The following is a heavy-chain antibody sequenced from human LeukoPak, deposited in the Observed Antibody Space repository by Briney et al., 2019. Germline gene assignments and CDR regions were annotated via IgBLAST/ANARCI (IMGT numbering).Heavy chain of an antibody. CDR3: ARDIVVVPAEYYFDY. V-gene: IGHV3-7*01. CDR1: GFTFSSYW. J-gene: IGHJ4*02. D-gene: IGHD2-2*01. Sequence: GGSLRLSCAASGFTFSSYWMSWVRQAPGKGLEWVANIKQGGSEKYYVDSVKGRFTISRDNAKNSLYLQMNSLRAEDTAVYYCARDIVVVPAEYYFDYWGQGTLVTVSS. CDR2: IKQGGSEK.